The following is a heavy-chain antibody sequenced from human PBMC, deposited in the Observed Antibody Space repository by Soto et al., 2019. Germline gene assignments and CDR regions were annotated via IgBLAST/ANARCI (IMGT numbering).Heavy chain of an antibody. V-gene: IGHV1-18*01. CDR2: ISAYNGNT. D-gene: IGHD3-10*01. CDR1: GYTFTSYG. J-gene: IGHJ4*02. Sequence: QVQLVQSGAEVKKPGASVKVSCKASGYTFTSYGISWVRQAPGQGLEWMGWISAYNGNTNYAQKLQGRVTMTTDTSTSTAYMELRSLRSDDTAVYYCARDSYVLLWFGEKLVADFDYWGQGTLVTVSS. CDR3: ARDSYVLLWFGEKLVADFDY.